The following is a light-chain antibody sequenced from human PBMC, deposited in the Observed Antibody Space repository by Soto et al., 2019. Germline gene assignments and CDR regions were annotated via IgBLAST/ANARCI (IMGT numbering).Light chain of an antibody. CDR3: SSYTTSNTRQIV. Sequence: QSVLTQPASLSGSPGQSITISCTGTSSDVGGYNYVSWYQHHPGKAPKLIIYDVTNRPSGVSNPFSGSKSGNTASLTISGLQPEDEADYYCSSYTTSNTRQIVFGTGTEVTVL. CDR1: SSDVGGYNY. CDR2: DVT. J-gene: IGLJ1*01. V-gene: IGLV2-14*03.